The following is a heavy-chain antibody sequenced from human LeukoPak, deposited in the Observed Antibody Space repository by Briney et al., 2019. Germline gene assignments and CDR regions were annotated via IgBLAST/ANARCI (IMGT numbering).Heavy chain of an antibody. CDR2: IYYRST. V-gene: IGHV4-59*08. CDR3: ARHLGGSSLFNY. D-gene: IGHD5-12*01. J-gene: IGHJ4*02. CDR1: GGSISSYY. Sequence: SETLSLTCTVSGGSISSYYWSWIRQPPGKGLEWIGYIYYRSTNYNPSLKSRVTISIDTSKNQFSLQLSSVTAADTAVYYCARHLGGSSLFNYWGQGTLVTVSS.